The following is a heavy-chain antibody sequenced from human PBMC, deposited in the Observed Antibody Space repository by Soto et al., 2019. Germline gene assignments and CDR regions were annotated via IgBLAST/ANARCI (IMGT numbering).Heavy chain of an antibody. Sequence: PSETLSLTCSVSGYSVTSSDYYWAWIRQPPGKGLEWIGSMFYSGLTYYNPSLKSRVTLSVDTSKNQFSVRLNSVTAADTAVYYCAPLSDSLSGPYGIHVWGQGTTVTVSS. D-gene: IGHD2-15*01. CDR2: MFYSGLT. CDR3: APLSDSLSGPYGIHV. CDR1: GYSVTSSDYY. V-gene: IGHV4-39*01. J-gene: IGHJ6*02.